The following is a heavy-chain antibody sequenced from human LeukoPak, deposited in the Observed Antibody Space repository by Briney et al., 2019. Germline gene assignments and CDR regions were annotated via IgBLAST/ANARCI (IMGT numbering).Heavy chain of an antibody. CDR3: ARGYSGSYSFDY. V-gene: IGHV4-61*02. Sequence: SQTLSLTCTVSGGSISSGSYYWGWIRQPAGKGLEWVGRIYTSGSTNYNPSLKSRFTISVIMSKNQFSLELSSVTAGDTAVYYCARGYSGSYSFDYWGQGALVTVSS. J-gene: IGHJ4*02. CDR2: IYTSGST. CDR1: GGSISSGSYY. D-gene: IGHD1-26*01.